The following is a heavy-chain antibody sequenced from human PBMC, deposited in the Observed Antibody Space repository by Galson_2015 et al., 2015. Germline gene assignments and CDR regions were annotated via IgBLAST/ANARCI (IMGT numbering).Heavy chain of an antibody. V-gene: IGHV1-46*01. CDR3: ARETSATGYGDH. J-gene: IGHJ4*02. CDR2: VTPGSGAT. CDR1: GYTFSNYH. Sequence: KVSCKSSGYTFSNYHIHWVRQAPGQGLEWMGIVTPGSGATSYAEKFQGRVIMTGDMSTTTAFLELSSLRSDDTALYYCARETSATGYGDHWGQGTLVTVSS. D-gene: IGHD5-12*01.